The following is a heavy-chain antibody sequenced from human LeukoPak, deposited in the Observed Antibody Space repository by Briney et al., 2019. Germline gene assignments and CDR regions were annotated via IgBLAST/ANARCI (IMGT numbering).Heavy chain of an antibody. V-gene: IGHV3-21*01. Sequence: PGGSLRLSCAASGFTFSSYSMNWVRPAPGKGLEWVSPISSSSSYIYYADSVKGRFTISRDNAKNSLYLQMNSLRAEDTAVYYCARDRTAAAYNWFDPWGQGTLVTVSS. CDR1: GFTFSSYS. D-gene: IGHD6-13*01. CDR2: ISSSSSYI. CDR3: ARDRTAAAYNWFDP. J-gene: IGHJ5*02.